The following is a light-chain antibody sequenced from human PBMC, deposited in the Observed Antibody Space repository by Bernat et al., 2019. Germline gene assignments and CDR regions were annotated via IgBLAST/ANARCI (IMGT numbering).Light chain of an antibody. CDR1: QDISIY. V-gene: IGKV1-33*01. CDR3: QQYANLPPIT. CDR2: GAS. J-gene: IGKJ5*01. Sequence: DVQMTQSPSSLSASVGDRVTITCQASQDISIYLNWYQQKPGKAPKLLIYGASNLKTGVPSRFSGSGSGTHFSFTISSLQPEDTATYYCQQYANLPPITFGQGTRLEIK.